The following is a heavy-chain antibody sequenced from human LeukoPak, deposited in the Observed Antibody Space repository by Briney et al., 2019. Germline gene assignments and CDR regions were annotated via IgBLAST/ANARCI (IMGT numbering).Heavy chain of an antibody. V-gene: IGHV1-2*02. J-gene: IGHJ5*02. CDR3: ARDRRYCSSTSCPWAFDP. D-gene: IGHD2-2*01. CDR1: GYTFTGYY. Sequence: GASVKASCKASGYTFTGYYMHWVRQAPGQGLEWMGWINPNSGGTNYAQKFQGRVTMTRDTSISTAYMELSRLRSDDTAVYYCARDRRYCSSTSCPWAFDPWGQGTLVTVFS. CDR2: INPNSGGT.